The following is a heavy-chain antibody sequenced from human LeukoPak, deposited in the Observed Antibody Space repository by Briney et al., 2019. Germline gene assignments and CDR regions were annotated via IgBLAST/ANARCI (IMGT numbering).Heavy chain of an antibody. V-gene: IGHV4-4*03. Sequence: PPETLSLTCTVSGGSISSSNWWSWVRQPPGKGLEWIGEIYHSGSTNYNPSLKSRVTISVDKSKNQFSLNLTSVTAADTAVYYCARDYDVLSGNYVDYWGQGTLVTVSS. J-gene: IGHJ4*02. CDR3: ARDYDVLSGNYVDY. CDR2: IYHSGST. CDR1: GGSISSSNW. D-gene: IGHD3-3*01.